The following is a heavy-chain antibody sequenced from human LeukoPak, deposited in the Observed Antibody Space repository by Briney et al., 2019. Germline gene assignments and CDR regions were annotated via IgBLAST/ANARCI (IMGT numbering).Heavy chain of an antibody. Sequence: GGSLRLSCTASGFTFNNFAMSWVRQAPGEGLEWLASLTGSGHQIYYADSVRGRFTISRVNSENTLYLDMNNLRAEDTAIYYCAKDGRYSGYDFAESWGQGTLVTVSS. CDR1: GFTFNNFA. CDR2: LTGSGHQI. CDR3: AKDGRYSGYDFAES. J-gene: IGHJ5*02. V-gene: IGHV3-23*01. D-gene: IGHD5-12*01.